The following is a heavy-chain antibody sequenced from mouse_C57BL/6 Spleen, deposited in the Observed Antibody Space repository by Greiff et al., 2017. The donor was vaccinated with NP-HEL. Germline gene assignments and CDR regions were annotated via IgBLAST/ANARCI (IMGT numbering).Heavy chain of an antibody. CDR3: ARWGVTTYYAMDY. J-gene: IGHJ4*01. CDR1: GYTFTSYW. V-gene: IGHV1-52*01. Sequence: QVQLQQPGAELVRPGSSVKLSCKASGYTFTSYWMHWVKQRPIQGLEWIGNIDPSDSETHYNQKFKDKATLTVDKSSSTAYMQLSSLTSEDSAVYYCARWGVTTYYAMDYWGQGTSVTVSS. CDR2: IDPSDSET. D-gene: IGHD2-2*01.